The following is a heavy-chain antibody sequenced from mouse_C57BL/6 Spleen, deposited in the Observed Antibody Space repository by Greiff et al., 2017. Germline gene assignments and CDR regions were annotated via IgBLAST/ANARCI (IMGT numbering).Heavy chain of an antibody. J-gene: IGHJ2*01. Sequence: EVKLLESGPGLVKPSQSLSLTCSVTGYSITSGYYWKWIRLSPGNLLEWVGYINYDGSNNYNPSLKNRISITRDTSKNLFFLKLNSVTTEDTATYYCATYDYDGYFDYWGQGTTLTVSS. D-gene: IGHD2-4*01. CDR2: INYDGSN. V-gene: IGHV3-6*01. CDR3: ATYDYDGYFDY. CDR1: GYSITSGYY.